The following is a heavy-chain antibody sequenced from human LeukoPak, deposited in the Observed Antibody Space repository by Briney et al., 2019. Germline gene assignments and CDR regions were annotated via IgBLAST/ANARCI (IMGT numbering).Heavy chain of an antibody. CDR1: GGSISSSSYY. V-gene: IGHV4-39*01. Sequence: SETLSLACTVSGGSISSSSYYWGWIRQPPGKGLEWIGSIYYSGSTYYNPSLKSRVTISVDTSKNQFSLKLSSVTAADTAVYYCARLPTGPFDYWGQGTLVTVSS. CDR2: IYYSGST. CDR3: ARLPTGPFDY. J-gene: IGHJ4*02.